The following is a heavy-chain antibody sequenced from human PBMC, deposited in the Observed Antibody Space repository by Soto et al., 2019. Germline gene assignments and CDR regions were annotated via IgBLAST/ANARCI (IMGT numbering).Heavy chain of an antibody. V-gene: IGHV3-30*04. CDR3: ARSHPWDYYYYYMDV. CDR2: ISYDGSNK. Sequence: GGSLRLSCAASGFTFSSYAMHWVRQAPGKGLEWVAVISYDGSNKYYADSVKGRFTISRDNSKNTLYLQMNSLRAEDTAVYYCARSHPWDYYYYYMDVWGKGTTVTVSS. D-gene: IGHD3-16*01. J-gene: IGHJ6*03. CDR1: GFTFSSYA.